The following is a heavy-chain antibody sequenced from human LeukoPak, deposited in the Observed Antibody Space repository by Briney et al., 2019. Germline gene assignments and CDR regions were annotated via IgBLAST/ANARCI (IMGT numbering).Heavy chain of an antibody. CDR1: VYTLTELS. CDR2: FDPEDGET. V-gene: IGHV1-24*01. CDR3: ASQAPHCSSTSCYTRSNWFDP. J-gene: IGHJ5*02. Sequence: ASVKVSCKVSVYTLTELSMHWVRQAPGKGLEWMGGFDPEDGETIYAQKFQGRVTMTEDTSTDTAYMELSSLRSEDTAVYYCASQAPHCSSTSCYTRSNWFDPWGQGTLVTVSS. D-gene: IGHD2-2*02.